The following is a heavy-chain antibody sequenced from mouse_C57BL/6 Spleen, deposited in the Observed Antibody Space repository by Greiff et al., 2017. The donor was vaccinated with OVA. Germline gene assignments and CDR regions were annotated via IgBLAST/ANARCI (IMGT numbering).Heavy chain of an antibody. CDR3: ARERETGSYAMDY. D-gene: IGHD4-1*01. CDR2: ISDGGSYT. CDR1: GFTFSSYA. J-gene: IGHJ4*01. V-gene: IGHV5-4*01. Sequence: EVQVVESGGGLVKPGGSLKLSCAASGFTFSSYAMSLVRQTPEKRLEWVATISDGGSYTYYPANVKGRFTISRDNAKNNLYLQMSQLKSEDTAMYYCARERETGSYAMDYWGQGTSVTVSS.